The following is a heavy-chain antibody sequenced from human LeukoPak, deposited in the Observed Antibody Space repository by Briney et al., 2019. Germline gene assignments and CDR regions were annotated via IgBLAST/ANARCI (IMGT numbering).Heavy chain of an antibody. J-gene: IGHJ6*02. V-gene: IGHV3-30*18. D-gene: IGHD3-3*01. CDR2: ISYDGSNK. CDR1: GFTFSSYG. Sequence: PGRSLRLSCAVSGFTFSSYGMHWVRQAPGKGLEWVAVISYDGSNKYYADSVKGRFTISRDNSKNTLYLQMNSLRAEDTAVYYCAKGSTYYDFWSGNVWGQGTTVTVSS. CDR3: AKGSTYYDFWSGNV.